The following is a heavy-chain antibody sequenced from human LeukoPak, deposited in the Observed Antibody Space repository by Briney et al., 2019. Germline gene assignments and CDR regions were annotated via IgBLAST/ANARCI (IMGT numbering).Heavy chain of an antibody. J-gene: IGHJ5*02. V-gene: IGHV1-18*01. CDR3: ARVGRDCSDINCYWADWFDP. CDR2: ISGSTGST. Sequence: ASVKVSCKASGYTFTSYGISWVREAPGQGPEWLGWISGSTGSTHYTQAVQGRVTMTTDTSTATAYMELRSLRSDDTAIYYCARVGRDCSDINCYWADWFDPWGQGTLVIVSS. CDR1: GYTFTSYG. D-gene: IGHD2-2*01.